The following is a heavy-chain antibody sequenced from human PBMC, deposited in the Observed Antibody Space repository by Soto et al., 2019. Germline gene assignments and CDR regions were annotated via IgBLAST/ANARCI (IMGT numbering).Heavy chain of an antibody. CDR3: ARDAVLGSGSLDY. V-gene: IGHV3-74*01. D-gene: IGHD3-10*02. Sequence: EVQLVETGGGLAQPGGSLRLSCAASGFTFRSHWMHWVRQVPGKGLVWVSRIRSDGSVTGYADSVRGRFTIPRDNAKNTLYLQMNSLRAEDTAVYYCARDAVLGSGSLDYWGPVTLLTASS. CDR1: GFTFRSHW. J-gene: IGHJ4*02. CDR2: IRSDGSVT.